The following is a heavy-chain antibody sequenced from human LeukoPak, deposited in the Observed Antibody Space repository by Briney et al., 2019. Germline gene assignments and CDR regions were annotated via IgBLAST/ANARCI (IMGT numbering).Heavy chain of an antibody. Sequence: PSETLSLTCTVSGGSISSGGYYWSWIRQHPGKGLEWIGYIYYSGSTYYNPSLKSRVTISVDTSKNQFSLKLSSVTAADTAVYYCARVPYSGSYYPDYWGQGTLVTVSS. D-gene: IGHD1-26*01. CDR1: GGSISSGGYY. J-gene: IGHJ4*02. CDR2: IYYSGST. CDR3: ARVPYSGSYYPDY. V-gene: IGHV4-31*03.